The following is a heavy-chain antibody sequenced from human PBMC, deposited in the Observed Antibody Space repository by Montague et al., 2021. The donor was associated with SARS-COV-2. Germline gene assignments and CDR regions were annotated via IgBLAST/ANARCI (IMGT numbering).Heavy chain of an antibody. V-gene: IGHV4-59*01. J-gene: IGHJ5*02. Sequence: SETLSLTCTVSGGSISNYYWSWIRQPPGKGLEWIGYIYYSGSTNYNPSLKSRVTISVDTSKNQFSLKLSSVTAADTAVYYCARDQDYYYTSGSRGNWFDPWGQGTLVTVSS. D-gene: IGHD3-10*01. CDR2: IYYSGST. CDR1: GGSISNYY. CDR3: ARDQDYYYTSGSRGNWFDP.